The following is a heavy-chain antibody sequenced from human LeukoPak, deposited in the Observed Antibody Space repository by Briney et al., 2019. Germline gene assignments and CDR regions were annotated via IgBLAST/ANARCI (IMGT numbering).Heavy chain of an antibody. V-gene: IGHV4-34*01. CDR1: GGSISSYY. D-gene: IGHD3-9*01. J-gene: IGHJ5*02. Sequence: SETLSLTCTVSGGSISSYYWSWIRQPPGKGLEWIGEINHSGSTNYNPSLKSRVTISVDTSKNQFSLKLSSVTAADTAVYYCATITIFSFLRWFDPWGQGTLVTVSS. CDR2: INHSGST. CDR3: ATITIFSFLRWFDP.